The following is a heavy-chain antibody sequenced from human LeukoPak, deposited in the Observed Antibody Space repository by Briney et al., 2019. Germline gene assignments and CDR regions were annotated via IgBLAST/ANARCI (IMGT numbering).Heavy chain of an antibody. CDR3: ARYFGDPQGMDV. D-gene: IGHD3-10*01. CDR2: ISGSSDAI. V-gene: IGHV3-48*02. J-gene: IGHJ6*02. Sequence: ASVKVSCKASGFTFSTYSMSWVRQAPGKGLEWVSYISGSSDAIYYADSVKGRFTISRDNAKNSLYLQMNSLRDEDTAVYYCARYFGDPQGMDVWGQGTTVTVSS. CDR1: GFTFSTYS.